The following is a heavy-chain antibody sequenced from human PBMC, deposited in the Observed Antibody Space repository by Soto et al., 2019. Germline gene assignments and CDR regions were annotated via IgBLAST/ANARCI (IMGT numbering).Heavy chain of an antibody. J-gene: IGHJ4*02. CDR3: AKDRRFGKYYYDSSGYYDY. V-gene: IGHV3-43*01. D-gene: IGHD3-22*01. CDR1: GSTLDDYP. Sequence: EVQLVESGGVVVQPGGPLSLSVAAPGSTLDDYPINWVLKAPGRGLGGGSLFSWDGGSTYYADSVKGRFTISSDNSKNSLYLQMNSLRTEDTALYYCAKDRRFGKYYYDSSGYYDYWGQGTLVTVSS. CDR2: FSWDGGST.